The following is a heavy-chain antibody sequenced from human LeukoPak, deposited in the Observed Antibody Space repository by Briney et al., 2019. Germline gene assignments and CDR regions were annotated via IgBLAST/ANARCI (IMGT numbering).Heavy chain of an antibody. CDR2: ISGSGGST. CDR1: GFTFSSYA. CDR3: AKGQRGYSYGYPGDV. Sequence: PGGSLRLSCAASGFTFSSYAMSWVRQAPGKGLEWVSAISGSGGSTYYADSVKGRFTISRDNSKNTLYLQMNSLRAEDTAVYYCAKGQRGYSYGYPGDVWGQGTTVTVSS. J-gene: IGHJ6*02. V-gene: IGHV3-23*01. D-gene: IGHD5-18*01.